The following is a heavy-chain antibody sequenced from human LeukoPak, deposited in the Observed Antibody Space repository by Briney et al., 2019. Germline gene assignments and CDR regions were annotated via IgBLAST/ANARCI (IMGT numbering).Heavy chain of an antibody. Sequence: SETLSLTCAVHGGSFSGYYWSWIRQPPGKGLEWIGEINHSGSTNYNPSLKSRVTISVDTSKNQFSLKLSSVTAADTAVYYCAALGDTAMVILDYWGQGTLVTVSS. CDR2: INHSGST. J-gene: IGHJ4*02. CDR3: AALGDTAMVILDY. D-gene: IGHD5-18*01. CDR1: GGSFSGYY. V-gene: IGHV4-34*01.